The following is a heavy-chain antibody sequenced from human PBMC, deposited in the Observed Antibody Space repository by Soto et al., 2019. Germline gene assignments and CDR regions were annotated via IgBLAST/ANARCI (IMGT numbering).Heavy chain of an antibody. D-gene: IGHD3-3*01. V-gene: IGHV4-34*01. Sequence: SETLSLTCAVYGGSFSGYYWSWIRQPPGKGLEWIGEINHSGSTNYNPSLKSRVTISVDTSKNQFSLKLSSVTAADTAVYYCARGKLTYYDFWSGYYRRRDAIDIWGQGTMVTVSS. CDR1: GGSFSGYY. J-gene: IGHJ3*02. CDR3: ARGKLTYYDFWSGYYRRRDAIDI. CDR2: INHSGST.